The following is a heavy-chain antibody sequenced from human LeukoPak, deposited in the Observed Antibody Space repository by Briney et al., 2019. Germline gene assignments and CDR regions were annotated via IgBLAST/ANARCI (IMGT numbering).Heavy chain of an antibody. V-gene: IGHV4-39*07. CDR2: IYYSGST. D-gene: IGHD3-3*01. J-gene: IGHJ5*02. Sequence: SETQSLTCTVSGGSISSSSYYWGWIRQPPGKGLEWIGSIYYSGSTYYNPSLKSRVTISVDTSKNQFSLKLSSVTAADTAVYYCASIFGVALNWFDPWGQGTLVTVSS. CDR1: GGSISSSSYY. CDR3: ASIFGVALNWFDP.